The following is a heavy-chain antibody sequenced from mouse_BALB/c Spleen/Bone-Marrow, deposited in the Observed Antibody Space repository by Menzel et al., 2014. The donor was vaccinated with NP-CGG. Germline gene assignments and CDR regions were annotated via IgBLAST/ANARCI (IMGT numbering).Heavy chain of an antibody. CDR1: GYSFTSYW. J-gene: IGHJ4*01. D-gene: IGHD1-2*01. CDR3: TRGGLLRLRDYAMDY. Sequence: SGTVLARPGASVKMSCKASGYSFTSYWMHWVKQRPGQGLEWIGAIYPGNSDTSYNQKFKGKAKLTAVTSASTAYMELSSLTNEDSAVYYCTRGGLLRLRDYAMDYWGQGTSVTVSS. CDR2: IYPGNSDT. V-gene: IGHV1-5*01.